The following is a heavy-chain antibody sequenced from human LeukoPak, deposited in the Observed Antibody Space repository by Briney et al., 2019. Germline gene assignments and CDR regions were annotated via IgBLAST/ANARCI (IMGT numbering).Heavy chain of an antibody. CDR3: AMRPVGAKSSLYFDY. Sequence: GGSLRLSCAASGFTFSSCAMSWVRQAPGKGLEWVSAISGSGGSTYYADSVKGRFTISRDNSKNTLYLQMNSLRAEDTAVYYCAMRPVGAKSSLYFDYWGQGTLVTVSS. J-gene: IGHJ4*02. D-gene: IGHD1-26*01. CDR2: ISGSGGST. CDR1: GFTFSSCA. V-gene: IGHV3-23*01.